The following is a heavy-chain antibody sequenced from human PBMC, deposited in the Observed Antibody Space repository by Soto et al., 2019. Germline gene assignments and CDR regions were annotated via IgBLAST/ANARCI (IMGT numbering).Heavy chain of an antibody. CDR3: VREMKYQALDFDR. CDR2: ITGRGSTI. D-gene: IGHD2-2*01. Sequence: EVKLEESGGGLVQPGGSLRLSCAASGFVYGDYEMNWVRQAPGKGLEWVSSITGRGSTIYYAESVKGRFTISRDNAKSSLNLQMNGLRVEDTAIYFCVREMKYQALDFDRWGQGTPVIVSS. V-gene: IGHV3-48*03. CDR1: GFVYGDYE. J-gene: IGHJ4*02.